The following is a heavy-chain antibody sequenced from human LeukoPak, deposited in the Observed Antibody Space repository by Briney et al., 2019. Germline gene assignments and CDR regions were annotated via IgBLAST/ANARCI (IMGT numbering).Heavy chain of an antibody. V-gene: IGHV4-39*07. CDR1: GGSISSSSYY. D-gene: IGHD3-9*01. J-gene: IGHJ4*02. CDR2: IYYSGST. CDR3: ARAPTYYDILTGYYWPTKEYYFDY. Sequence: SETLSLTCTVSGGSISSSSYYWGWIRQPPGKGLEWIGSIYYSGSTYYNPSLKSRVTISVDTSKNQFSLKLSSVTAADTAVYYCARAPTYYDILTGYYWPTKEYYFDYWGQGTLVTVSS.